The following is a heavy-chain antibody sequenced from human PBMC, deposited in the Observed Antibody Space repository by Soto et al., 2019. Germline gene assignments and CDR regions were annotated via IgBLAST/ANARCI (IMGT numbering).Heavy chain of an antibody. D-gene: IGHD4-17*01. V-gene: IGHV5-10-1*01. Sequence: EVQLVQSGAEVKKPGESLRISCKGSGYNFSSHWINWVRQMPGKGLEWMGRIDPRDSYTNYSPSFHGRVTFSTDKSISTAYLQWNSLKASDTAMYYCARRGEYGDPPEDYWGQGTLVTVSS. CDR3: ARRGEYGDPPEDY. CDR1: GYNFSSHW. J-gene: IGHJ4*02. CDR2: IDPRDSYT.